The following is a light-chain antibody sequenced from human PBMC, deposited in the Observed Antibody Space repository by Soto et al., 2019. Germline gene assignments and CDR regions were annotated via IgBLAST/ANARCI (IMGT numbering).Light chain of an antibody. J-gene: IGKJ4*01. Sequence: EKVMTQSPATLSVSPGERATISCRAIQNVKTRLAWYQQKPGQAPRLLIYDAFTRATGIPARFSGSASGTEFTLTISSLQSEDFAVYYCQQYDEWPLTFGGGTKVDIK. CDR2: DAF. V-gene: IGKV3-15*01. CDR3: QQYDEWPLT. CDR1: QNVKTR.